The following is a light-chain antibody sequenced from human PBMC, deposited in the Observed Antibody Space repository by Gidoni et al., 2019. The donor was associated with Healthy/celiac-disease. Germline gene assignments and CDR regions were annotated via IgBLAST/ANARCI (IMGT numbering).Light chain of an antibody. CDR2: KAS. CDR3: QQYNSYS. V-gene: IGKV1-5*03. Sequence: DIQMTQSPSTLSASVGDRVTITCRASQSISSWLAWYQQKPGKAPKLLIYKASSLESGVPSRFSGSGSGTEFTLTISSLQPDDFATYYCQQYNSYSFXQXTKLEIK. J-gene: IGKJ2*01. CDR1: QSISSW.